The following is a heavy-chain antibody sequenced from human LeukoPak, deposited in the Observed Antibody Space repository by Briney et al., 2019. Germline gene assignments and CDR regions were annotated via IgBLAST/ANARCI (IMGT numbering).Heavy chain of an antibody. D-gene: IGHD1-26*01. Sequence: SETLSLTCTVSGGSISSYYWSWIRQPAGKGLEWIGRIYTSGSTNYNPSLKSRVTMSVDTSKNQFSLKLSSVTAADTAVYYCARANSGSYSPYYYYYMDVWGKGTTVTVSS. J-gene: IGHJ6*03. CDR1: GGSISSYY. CDR3: ARANSGSYSPYYYYYMDV. V-gene: IGHV4-4*07. CDR2: IYTSGST.